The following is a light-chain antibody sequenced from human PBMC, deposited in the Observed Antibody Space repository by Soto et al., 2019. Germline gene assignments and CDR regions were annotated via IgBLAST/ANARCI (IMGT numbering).Light chain of an antibody. CDR2: DAS. V-gene: IGKV1-5*01. CDR1: QSISSW. CDR3: QQYIT. J-gene: IGKJ1*01. Sequence: DIQMTQSPSTLSASVGDRVTITCRASQSISSWLAWYQQKPGKAPKLLIYDASSLESGVPSRLSGSGSGTEFTLTISSLQPDDFATYYCQQYITFGQGTKVDIK.